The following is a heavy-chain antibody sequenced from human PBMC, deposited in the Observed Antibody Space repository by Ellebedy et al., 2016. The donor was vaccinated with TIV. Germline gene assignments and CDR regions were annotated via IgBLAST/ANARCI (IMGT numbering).Heavy chain of an antibody. J-gene: IGHJ5*02. D-gene: IGHD1-7*01. CDR2: ITYDGRT. CDR3: ARDRRELELRGLDP. Sequence: MPSETLSLTCTVSGGYISGDHWSWIRQPPGKGLEWIGYITYDGRTNYNPSLKSRRTISLDTSKNQFSLKLTSVTAADTAIYFCARDRRELELRGLDPWGQGTLVTVSS. V-gene: IGHV4-59*01. CDR1: GGYISGDH.